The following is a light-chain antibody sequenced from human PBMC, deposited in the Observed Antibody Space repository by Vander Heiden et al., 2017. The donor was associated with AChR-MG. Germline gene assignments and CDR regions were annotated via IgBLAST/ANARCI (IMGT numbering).Light chain of an antibody. V-gene: IGKV3-20*01. CDR2: GAS. CDR3: QQDGSSPDT. Sequence: EIVLTQSPGTLSLSPGERATLSCRASQSVSSSYLAWYQQKPVQAPRLLIYGASSSATGIPDRFSGSGSGTDFTLTISRLEPEDFAVYYCQQDGSSPDTFGQGTRLEIK. CDR1: QSVSSSY. J-gene: IGKJ5*01.